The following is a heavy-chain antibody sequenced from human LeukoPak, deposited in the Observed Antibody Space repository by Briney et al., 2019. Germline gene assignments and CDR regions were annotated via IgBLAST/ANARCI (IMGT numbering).Heavy chain of an antibody. CDR3: ARLRNEGATRLYYYYYMDV. CDR2: SYYSGST. J-gene: IGHJ6*03. CDR1: VGSISSYY. V-gene: IGHV4-59*01. D-gene: IGHD1-26*01. Sequence: SETLSLTCTVSVGSISSYYWSWIRQPTGKGLEWIRYSYYSGSTNYNPSLKSRVTISVDTSKNQFSLKLSSVTAADTAVYYCARLRNEGATRLYYYYYMDVWGKGTTVTISS.